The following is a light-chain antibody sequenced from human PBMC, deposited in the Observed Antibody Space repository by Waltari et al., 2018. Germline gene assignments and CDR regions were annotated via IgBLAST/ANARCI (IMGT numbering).Light chain of an antibody. CDR2: KTN. V-gene: IGLV8-61*01. J-gene: IGLJ3*02. CDR1: SSSVSDTSS. CDR3: LMYMGSGIWV. Sequence: QTVVTHAPSLSVSPAGTVTLTSAFSSSSVSDTSSARWYQQTPGQAPRTVVYKTNSRSSGVPDRFSGSILGNKAALTITGAQADDESDYYCLMYMGSGIWVFGGGTKLTVL.